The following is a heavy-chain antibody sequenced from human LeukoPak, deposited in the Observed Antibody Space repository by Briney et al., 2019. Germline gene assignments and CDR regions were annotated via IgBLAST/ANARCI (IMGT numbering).Heavy chain of an antibody. CDR2: ISAYNGNT. Sequence: GASVKVSCKSSGYTFTSYGISWVRQAPRQGLEWVGWISAYNGNTHYAQKLQGRVTMTTDTSTNTAYMELRSLRSDDTAVYYCARDAAEYDFWSGYYTGILGYWGQGTLVTVSS. J-gene: IGHJ4*02. D-gene: IGHD3-3*01. CDR1: GYTFTSYG. V-gene: IGHV1-18*01. CDR3: ARDAAEYDFWSGYYTGILGY.